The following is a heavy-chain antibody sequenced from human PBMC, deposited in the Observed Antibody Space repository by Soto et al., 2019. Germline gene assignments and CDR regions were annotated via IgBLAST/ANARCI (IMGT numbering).Heavy chain of an antibody. D-gene: IGHD3-16*01. V-gene: IGHV1-18*01. CDR1: GYAFTTYG. J-gene: IGHJ4*02. CDR3: ARGGDGDY. CDR2: ISAHNGNT. Sequence: QVHLVQSGAEVKKPGASVKVSCQGSGYAFTTYGITWVRQAPGQGLEWMGWISAHNGNTNYAQKLQGRVTVTRDTSTSTDYMELRGLRYDDTAVYYCARGGDGDYWGQGALVTVSS.